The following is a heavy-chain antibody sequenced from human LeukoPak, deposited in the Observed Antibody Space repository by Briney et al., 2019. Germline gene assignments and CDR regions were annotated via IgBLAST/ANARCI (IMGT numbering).Heavy chain of an antibody. Sequence: SETLSLTCAVYGGSFSGYYWSWIRQPPVKELEWIGEINHSGSTNYNPSLKSRVTISVDTSKNQFSLKLSSVTAADTAVYYCARAGYSSSWYRSFDYWGQGTLVTVSS. CDR3: ARAGYSSSWYRSFDY. J-gene: IGHJ4*02. V-gene: IGHV4-34*01. D-gene: IGHD6-13*01. CDR1: GGSFSGYY. CDR2: INHSGST.